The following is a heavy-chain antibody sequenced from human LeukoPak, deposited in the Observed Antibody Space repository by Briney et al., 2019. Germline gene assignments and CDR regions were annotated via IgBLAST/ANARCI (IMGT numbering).Heavy chain of an antibody. CDR1: GGSISSYY. D-gene: IGHD6-19*01. V-gene: IGHV4-59*01. Sequence: PSETLSLTCTVSGGSISSYYWSWIRQPPGKGLEWIGYIYYSGSTNYNPSLKSRVTISVDASKNQFSLKLSSVTAADTAVYYCASLGPYSSGWSAYFQHWGQGTLVTVSS. CDR2: IYYSGST. J-gene: IGHJ1*01. CDR3: ASLGPYSSGWSAYFQH.